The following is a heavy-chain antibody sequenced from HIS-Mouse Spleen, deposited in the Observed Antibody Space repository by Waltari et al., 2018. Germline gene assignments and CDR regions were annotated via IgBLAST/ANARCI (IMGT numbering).Heavy chain of an antibody. V-gene: IGHV3-23*01. Sequence: EVQLLESGGGLVQPGGSLRLSCAASGFTFSSYAMSWVRQAPGKGLGGVSDISGSGGSKHYADSVKGRFTISRDNSKNTLYLQMNSLRAEDTAVYYCAKVRGHHYYDSSGYHYYFDYWGQGTLVTVSS. CDR3: AKVRGHHYYDSSGYHYYFDY. D-gene: IGHD3-22*01. CDR2: ISGSGGSK. CDR1: GFTFSSYA. J-gene: IGHJ4*02.